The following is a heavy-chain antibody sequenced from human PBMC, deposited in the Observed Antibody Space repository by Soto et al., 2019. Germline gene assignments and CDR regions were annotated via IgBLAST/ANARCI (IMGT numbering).Heavy chain of an antibody. CDR2: IYATGTT. D-gene: IGHD1-1*01. CDR1: GASISGFY. J-gene: IGHJ5*02. V-gene: IGHV4-4*07. CDR3: VRDGTKTLRDWFDH. Sequence: XETLSLTCTVAGASISGFYWSWIRKSAGKGLEWIGRIYATGTTDYNPSLKSRVMMSVDTSKKQFSLKLRSVTAADTAVYYCVRDGTKTLRDWFDHWGQGISVTVSS.